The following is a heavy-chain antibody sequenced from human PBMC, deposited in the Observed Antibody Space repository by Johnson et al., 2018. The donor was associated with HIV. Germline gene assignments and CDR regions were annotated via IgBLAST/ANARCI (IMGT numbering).Heavy chain of an antibody. Sequence: QVQLVESGGGVVQPGRSLRLSCAASGFTFSSYAMHWVRQAPGKGLEWVAVISYDGSNKYYADSVKGRFTISRDNSKNTLYLQMGSLRAEDMAVYYCAREGGVTMVDGFDIWGQGTMVTVSS. J-gene: IGHJ3*02. CDR2: ISYDGSNK. CDR3: AREGGVTMVDGFDI. D-gene: IGHD3-10*01. CDR1: GFTFSSYA. V-gene: IGHV3-30*14.